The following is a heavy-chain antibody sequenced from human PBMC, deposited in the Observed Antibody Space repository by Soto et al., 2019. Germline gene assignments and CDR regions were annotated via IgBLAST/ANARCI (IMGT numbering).Heavy chain of an antibody. V-gene: IGHV1-46*03. CDR1: GYTFTSYY. CDR3: ARDQEPSTLYYDYYYMDV. J-gene: IGHJ6*03. Sequence: QVQLVQSGAEGKKPGASVTVSCKASGYTFTSYYIHWVRQAPGQGLEWMGIINPSGGSTSYAQKFQGRVTMTRDTSTSKVYMEVSGLRSEDTAVYYCARDQEPSTLYYDYYYMDVWGKGTTVTVSS. CDR2: INPSGGST.